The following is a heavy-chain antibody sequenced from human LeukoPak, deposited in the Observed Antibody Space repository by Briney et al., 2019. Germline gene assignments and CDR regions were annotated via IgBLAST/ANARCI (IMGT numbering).Heavy chain of an antibody. J-gene: IGHJ6*03. Sequence: SETLSLTCTVSGGSISTFYWSWIRQPAGKGLEWIGRIFTSGSTDYNPSLKSRVTMSVDTSKNQFSLKLTSVTAADTAVYYCARVRGSSWNRDYYYHYMDVWGKGTTVTVSS. V-gene: IGHV4-4*07. CDR2: IFTSGST. CDR1: GGSISTFY. CDR3: ARVRGSSWNRDYYYHYMDV. D-gene: IGHD6-13*01.